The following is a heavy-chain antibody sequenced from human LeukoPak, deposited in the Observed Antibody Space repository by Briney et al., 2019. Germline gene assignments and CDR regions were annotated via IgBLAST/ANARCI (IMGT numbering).Heavy chain of an antibody. V-gene: IGHV6-1*01. D-gene: IGHD3-9*01. Sequence: SQTLSLTCAISGDSVSSNSAAWNWIRQSPSRGLEWLGRTYYRSKWYNDYAVSVKSRVAINPDTSKNQFSLQLNSVTPEDTAVYYCVRTNYDVLTGYYLFDYWGQGTLVTVSS. CDR1: GDSVSSNSAA. J-gene: IGHJ4*02. CDR2: TYYRSKWYN. CDR3: VRTNYDVLTGYYLFDY.